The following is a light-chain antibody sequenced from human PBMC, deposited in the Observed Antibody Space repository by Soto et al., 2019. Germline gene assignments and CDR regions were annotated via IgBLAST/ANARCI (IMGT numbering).Light chain of an antibody. CDR3: QHRSNSPPTWT. V-gene: IGKV3-11*01. CDR1: QSVSSF. Sequence: EIVLTQSPATLSLSPGERATLSCRASQSVSSFLAWYQQKPGQAPRLLIYDASNRATGIPARFSGSGSGTDFTLTISSLEPEDFAVYFCQHRSNSPPTWTFGQGTKVEIK. CDR2: DAS. J-gene: IGKJ1*01.